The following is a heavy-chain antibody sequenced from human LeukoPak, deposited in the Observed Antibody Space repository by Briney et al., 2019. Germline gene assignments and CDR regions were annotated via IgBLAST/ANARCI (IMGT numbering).Heavy chain of an antibody. CDR2: IRKDESQK. V-gene: IGHV3-7*03. D-gene: IGHD1-26*01. J-gene: IGHJ3*02. CDR1: GFTFSSYW. CDR3: ARGGSYLSAFDI. Sequence: PGGSLRLSCAASGFTFSSYWMSWVRRAPGKGLEWVANIRKDESQKHYVDSVKGRFTISRDNAKNLLYLQMNSLRAEDTAVYYCARGGSYLSAFDIWGQGTMVTVSS.